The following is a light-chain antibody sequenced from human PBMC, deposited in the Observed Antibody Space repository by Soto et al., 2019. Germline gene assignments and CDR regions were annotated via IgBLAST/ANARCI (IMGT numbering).Light chain of an antibody. Sequence: QSALTQPASVSGSPGQSITISCTGSSSDVGGYNYVSWYQQHPGKAPKLMIYEDNKRPSGVSNRFSGSKSGNMASLTISGLQAEDEADYYCSSFTSSSTLYVFGTGTKLTVL. J-gene: IGLJ1*01. V-gene: IGLV2-14*01. CDR3: SSFTSSSTLYV. CDR1: SSDVGGYNY. CDR2: EDN.